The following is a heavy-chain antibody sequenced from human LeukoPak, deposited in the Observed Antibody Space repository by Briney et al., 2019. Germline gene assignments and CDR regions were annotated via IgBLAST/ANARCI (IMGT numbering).Heavy chain of an antibody. CDR2: ISNDGSKK. CDR1: GFTFSTYG. CDR3: VKDRASWVSNYIYGMDV. D-gene: IGHD3-10*01. Sequence: GRSLRLSCAASGFTFSTYGMHWVRQAPGKGLEWVAVISNDGSKKHYADSVKGRFTMSRDDSKNTLYLQMNSLRAEDTAVYYCVKDRASWVSNYIYGMDVWGQGTTVTVSS. V-gene: IGHV3-30*18. J-gene: IGHJ6*02.